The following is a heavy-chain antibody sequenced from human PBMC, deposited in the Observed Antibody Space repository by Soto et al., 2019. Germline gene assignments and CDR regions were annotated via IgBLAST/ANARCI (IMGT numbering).Heavy chain of an antibody. CDR1: GGSISSSSYY. Sequence: SETLSLTCTVSGGSISSSSYYWGWIRQPPGKGLEWIGSIYYSGSTYYNPSLKSRVTISVDTSKNQFSLKLSSVTAADTAVYYCARDNSGWYRGYFQHWGQGTLVTVSS. CDR2: IYYSGST. D-gene: IGHD6-19*01. V-gene: IGHV4-39*02. J-gene: IGHJ1*01. CDR3: ARDNSGWYRGYFQH.